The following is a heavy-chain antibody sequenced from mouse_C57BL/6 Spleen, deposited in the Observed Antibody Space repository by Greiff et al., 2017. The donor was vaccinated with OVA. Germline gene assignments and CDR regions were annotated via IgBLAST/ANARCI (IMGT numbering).Heavy chain of an antibody. CDR3: ARWGLLRYYFDY. Sequence: QVQLQQPGAELVMPGASVKLSCKASGYTFTSYWMHWVKQRPGQGLEWIGEIDPSDSYTNYNQKFKGKSTLTVDKSSSTAYMQLSSLTSEDSAVYYCARWGLLRYYFDYWGQGTTLTVSS. CDR1: GYTFTSYW. J-gene: IGHJ2*01. CDR2: IDPSDSYT. V-gene: IGHV1-69*01. D-gene: IGHD1-1*01.